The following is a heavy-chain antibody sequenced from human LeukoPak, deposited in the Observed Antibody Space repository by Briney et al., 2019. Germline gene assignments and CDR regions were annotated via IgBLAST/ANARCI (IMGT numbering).Heavy chain of an antibody. Sequence: GGSLRLSCAASGFTFSSYGMHWVRQAPGKGLEWVAVIWYDGSNKYYAVSVKGRFTISRDNSKNTLYLQMNSLRAEDTAVYYCARSFVDTAMEALYGMDVWGQGTTVTVSS. CDR1: GFTFSSYG. J-gene: IGHJ6*02. CDR2: IWYDGSNK. D-gene: IGHD5-18*01. V-gene: IGHV3-33*01. CDR3: ARSFVDTAMEALYGMDV.